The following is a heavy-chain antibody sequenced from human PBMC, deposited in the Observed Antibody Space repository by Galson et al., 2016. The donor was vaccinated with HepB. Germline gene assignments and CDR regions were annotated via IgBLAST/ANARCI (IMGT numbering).Heavy chain of an antibody. Sequence: SETLSLTCSVSGDSISTSHLYWGWVRQPPGKGLEWIGSTYYSVNTYYNPSLTSRVTISVDTSTNEFTLRLNSVTAADTAVYYCAKHEPRRPFDSWGQGSLVTVSS. CDR2: TYYSVNT. CDR3: AKHEPRRPFDS. J-gene: IGHJ4*02. V-gene: IGHV4-39*01. CDR1: GDSISTSHLY.